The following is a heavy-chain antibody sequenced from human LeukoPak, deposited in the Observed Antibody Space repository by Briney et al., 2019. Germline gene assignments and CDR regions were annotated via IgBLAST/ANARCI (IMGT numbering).Heavy chain of an antibody. V-gene: IGHV1-2*02. CDR2: INPNSGGT. Sequence: ASVKVSCKASGYTFTGNYIHWARQAPGQGLEWIGWINPNSGGTNYAQKFQGRVTMTRETSISTAYMELSSLRSDDTAVYYCLKVRATCCSWGQGTLVTVSS. D-gene: IGHD2-2*01. J-gene: IGHJ4*02. CDR1: GYTFTGNY. CDR3: LKVRATCCS.